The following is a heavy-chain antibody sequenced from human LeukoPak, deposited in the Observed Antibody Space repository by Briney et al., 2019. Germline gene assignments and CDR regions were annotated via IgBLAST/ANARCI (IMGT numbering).Heavy chain of an antibody. CDR1: GFTFSAYW. Sequence: GGSLRLSCAASGFTFSAYWMSWVRQAPGKGLEWVANIKQDGSEKYYVDSVKGRFTISRDNAKNSLYLRMNSMRAEDTAVYYCARGSYYYPYWGQGTLVTVSS. CDR3: ARGSYYYPY. J-gene: IGHJ4*02. CDR2: IKQDGSEK. V-gene: IGHV3-7*04. D-gene: IGHD3-10*01.